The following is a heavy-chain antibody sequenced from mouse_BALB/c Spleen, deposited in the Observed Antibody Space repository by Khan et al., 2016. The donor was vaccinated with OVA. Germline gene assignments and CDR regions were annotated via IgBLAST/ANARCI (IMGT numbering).Heavy chain of an antibody. D-gene: IGHD1-1*01. CDR3: ARENYYCRSCYAVDY. V-gene: IGHV1S41*01. CDR1: GYTFTSYW. J-gene: IGHJ4*01. CDR2: IGPGSSNT. Sequence: DLVKPGTSVKLYCKASGYTFTSYWINWIKQRPGQGLEWIGRIGPGSSNTYYNEMFKGKAALTVDTSSSTAYIQLSSLSAEDSAVYFWARENYYCRSCYAVDYWGQGTSVTVSS.